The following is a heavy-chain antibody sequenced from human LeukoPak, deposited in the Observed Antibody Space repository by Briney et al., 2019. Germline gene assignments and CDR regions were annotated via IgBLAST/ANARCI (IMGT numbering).Heavy chain of an antibody. CDR3: ARLAATGTRRFDY. CDR2: IYYTGIT. V-gene: IGHV4-34*01. Sequence: SETLSLTCAVYGGSFSGYYWSWIRQPPGKGLEWIGSIYYTGITYKNPSLKSRVTMSMDTSKNQFSLKLSSVTAADTAVYYCARLAATGTRRFDYWGQGTLVTVSS. J-gene: IGHJ4*02. CDR1: GGSFSGYY. D-gene: IGHD6-13*01.